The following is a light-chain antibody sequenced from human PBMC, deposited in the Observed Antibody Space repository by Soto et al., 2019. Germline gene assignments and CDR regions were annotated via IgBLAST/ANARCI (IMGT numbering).Light chain of an antibody. CDR3: PHRTIWLLP. CDR1: QSVRNY. V-gene: IGKV3-11*01. CDR2: DTF. J-gene: IGKJ2*01. Sequence: HSLAAVSLKTRDRATLTCRASQSVRNYLAWYQQKTGQAPRLLIYDTFNRATGIPARFSGSGSGTDFTLTISSLEPEDFALYYSPHRTIWLLPFG.